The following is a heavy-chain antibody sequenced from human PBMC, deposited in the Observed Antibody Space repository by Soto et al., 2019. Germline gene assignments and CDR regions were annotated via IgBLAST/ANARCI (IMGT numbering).Heavy chain of an antibody. V-gene: IGHV4-34*01. CDR1: GGSFSGYY. CDR3: ARGGLAQWLRI. CDR2: INHSGST. J-gene: IGHJ4*02. D-gene: IGHD3-22*01. Sequence: SETLSLTCAVYGGSFSGYYWSWIRQPPGKGLEWIGEINHSGSTNYNPSLKSRVTISVDTSKNQFSLKLSSVTAADTAVYYCARGGLAQWLRIWGQGTLVTVSS.